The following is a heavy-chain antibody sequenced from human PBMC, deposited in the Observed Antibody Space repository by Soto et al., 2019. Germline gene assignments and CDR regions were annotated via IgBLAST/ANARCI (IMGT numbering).Heavy chain of an antibody. CDR3: ARTYYYDSSGYYSLSYYFDY. Sequence: GGSLRLSCAASGFTFSGYAMHWVRQAPGKGLEWVSIISYDGTNQYYADSVKDRFTISRDNSKNTLYLQMNSLRAEDTAVYYCARTYYYDSSGYYSLSYYFDYWGQGTLVTVSS. V-gene: IGHV3-30-3*01. D-gene: IGHD3-22*01. J-gene: IGHJ4*02. CDR1: GFTFSGYA. CDR2: ISYDGTNQ.